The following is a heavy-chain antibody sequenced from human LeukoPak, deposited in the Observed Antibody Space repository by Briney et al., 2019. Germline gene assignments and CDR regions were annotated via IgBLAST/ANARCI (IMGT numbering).Heavy chain of an antibody. V-gene: IGHV3-11*01. D-gene: IGHD1-1*01. CDR1: GFIFSDYY. CDR3: SKGKRIYNN. CDR2: ISSSGSSI. Sequence: GGSLRLSSAASGFIFSDYYMTCISSSGSSIYYASSVKGRFTISRDNAKNSLFLQMNSLRAEDTALYYCSKGKRIYNNWGQGTLVTVSS. J-gene: IGHJ1*01.